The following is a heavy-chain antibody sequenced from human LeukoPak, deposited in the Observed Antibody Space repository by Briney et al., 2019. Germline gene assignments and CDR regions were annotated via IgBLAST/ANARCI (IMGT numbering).Heavy chain of an antibody. V-gene: IGHV4-61*01. CDR1: GGSVSRVSSY. CDR3: ARVLSDRFAIFGVVIDTFDI. CDR2: FYYSGTT. Sequence: SETLSLTCTVSGGSVSRVSSYWTWIRQPPGKGLEWIGYFYYSGTTNYNPSLKSRVTISVDTSKNQFSLKLSSVTAADTAVYYCARVLSDRFAIFGVVIDTFDIWGQGTMVTVSS. D-gene: IGHD3-3*01. J-gene: IGHJ3*02.